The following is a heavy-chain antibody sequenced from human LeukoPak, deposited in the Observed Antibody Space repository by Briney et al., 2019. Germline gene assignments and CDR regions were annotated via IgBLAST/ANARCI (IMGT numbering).Heavy chain of an antibody. D-gene: IGHD3-10*01. Sequence: ETLSLTCTVSGGSISSSSYYWGWIRQPPGKGLEWVSVMYSGGSTYYADSVKGRFTISRDNSKNTLYLQMNSLRAEDTAVYYCARGPRITMVRGDRPLDYWGQGTLVTVSS. CDR3: ARGPRITMVRGDRPLDY. V-gene: IGHV3-66*01. CDR1: GGSISSSSYY. CDR2: MYSGGST. J-gene: IGHJ4*02.